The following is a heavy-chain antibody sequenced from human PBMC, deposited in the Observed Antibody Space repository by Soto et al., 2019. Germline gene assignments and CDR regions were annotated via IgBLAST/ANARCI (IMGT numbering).Heavy chain of an antibody. Sequence: VQLVESGGGLVQPGGSLRLSCAASGFTFSSYSMNWVRQAPGKGLEWVSYISSSSSTIYYADSVKGRFTISRDNAKNSLYLQMNSLRDEDTAVYYCARAYGDYEVGWYFDLWGRGTLVTVSS. D-gene: IGHD4-17*01. J-gene: IGHJ2*01. CDR2: ISSSSSTI. CDR3: ARAYGDYEVGWYFDL. CDR1: GFTFSSYS. V-gene: IGHV3-48*02.